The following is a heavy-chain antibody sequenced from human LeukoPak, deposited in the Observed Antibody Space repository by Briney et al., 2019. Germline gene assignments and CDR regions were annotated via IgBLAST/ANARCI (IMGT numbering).Heavy chain of an antibody. D-gene: IGHD5-18*01. CDR2: ISAYNGNT. V-gene: IGHV1-18*04. CDR3: ARRGSIFGSNFDC. Sequence: ASVKVSCKASGYTFTGYYMHWVRQAPGQGLEWMGWISAYNGNTNYAQKLQGRVTMTTDTSTSTAYMELRSLRSDDTAVYYCARRGSIFGSNFDCWGQGTLVTVSS. J-gene: IGHJ4*02. CDR1: GYTFTGYY.